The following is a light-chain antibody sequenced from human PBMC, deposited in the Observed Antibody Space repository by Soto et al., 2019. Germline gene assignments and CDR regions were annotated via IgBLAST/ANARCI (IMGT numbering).Light chain of an antibody. J-gene: IGKJ1*01. CDR3: QHRYNGWT. CDR2: TAS. Sequence: DIQMTQSPSSLSASVGDRVTITCRASQDVSNYLNWYQQKPGKAPKVLIYTASNLQSGVPSRFSGRGSGTDFTLTISGLQAEDFATYCCQHRYNGWTFGRGTKVEI. V-gene: IGKV1-39*01. CDR1: QDVSNY.